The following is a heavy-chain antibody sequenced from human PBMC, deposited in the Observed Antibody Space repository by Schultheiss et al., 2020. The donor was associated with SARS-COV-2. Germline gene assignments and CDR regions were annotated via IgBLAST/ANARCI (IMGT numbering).Heavy chain of an antibody. CDR1: GFTFSSYG. V-gene: IGHV3-30*18. CDR3: AKDSTYYDFWSGYYSPDYYYYGMDV. Sequence: GGSLRLSCAASGFTFSSYGMHWVRQAPGKGLEWVAVISYDGSNKYYADSVKGRFTISRDNSKNTLYLQMNSLRAEDTAVYYCAKDSTYYDFWSGYYSPDYYYYGMDVWGQGTTVTVSS. CDR2: ISYDGSNK. D-gene: IGHD3-3*01. J-gene: IGHJ6*02.